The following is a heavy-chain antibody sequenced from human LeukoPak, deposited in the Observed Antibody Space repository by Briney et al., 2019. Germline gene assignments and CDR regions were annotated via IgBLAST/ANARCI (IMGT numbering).Heavy chain of an antibody. J-gene: IGHJ4*02. CDR1: GYTFTRYG. D-gene: IGHD6-13*01. V-gene: IGHV1-18*01. Sequence: ASVNVSCKASGYTFTRYGISWVRQAPGQGLEWMGWINTYNGNRNSAQKVQGRVTMTTDTATSTAYMELTSLTSDDTAVYYCARWGEYSSRWQHHFDYWGQGTLVTVSS. CDR3: ARWGEYSSRWQHHFDY. CDR2: INTYNGNR.